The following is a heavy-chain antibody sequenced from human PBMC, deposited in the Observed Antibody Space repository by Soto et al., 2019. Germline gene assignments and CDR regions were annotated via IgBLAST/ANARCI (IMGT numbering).Heavy chain of an antibody. CDR2: IWLDGSKK. CDR3: ARVRLVAFGYGLVV. V-gene: IGHV3-33*01. CDR1: RFTFRSYG. Sequence: QMQLVESGGGVVQPGRSLRLSCAASRFTFRSYGIHWVRQAPGKGLEWVALIWLDGSKKYYVDSVKGRFAVSRDNSKNTLYLKMNSLGVEDTAVYYCARVRLVAFGYGLVVWVQGATVSVSS. D-gene: IGHD2-2*01. J-gene: IGHJ6*02.